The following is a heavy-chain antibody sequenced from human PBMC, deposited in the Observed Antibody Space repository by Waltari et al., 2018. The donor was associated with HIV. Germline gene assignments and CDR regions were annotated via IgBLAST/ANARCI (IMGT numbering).Heavy chain of an antibody. J-gene: IGHJ4*02. CDR2: ITGSGDKT. Sequence: EVHLLESGGGLVQPGGSVRLACAASGFTFRSYAMSWVRQAPGKGLEWVSSITGSGDKTYYADSVKGRFTMSRDNSKNTLYLQMNSLRAEDTALYYCAKEGLRGIIIGDVGYWGQGTLVTVSS. D-gene: IGHD3-10*01. V-gene: IGHV3-23*01. CDR1: GFTFRSYA. CDR3: AKEGLRGIIIGDVGY.